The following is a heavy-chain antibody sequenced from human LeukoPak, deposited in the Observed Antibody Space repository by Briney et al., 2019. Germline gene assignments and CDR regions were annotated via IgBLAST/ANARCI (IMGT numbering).Heavy chain of an antibody. CDR3: ARDIDSSGYLDY. D-gene: IGHD3-22*01. V-gene: IGHV3-30*03. CDR2: ISYDGSNK. Sequence: SGVSLRLSYAASGFTFSSYSMNWVRQAPGKGLEWVAVISYDGSNKYYADSVKGRFTISRDNSKNTLYLQMNSLRAEDTAVYYCARDIDSSGYLDYWGQGTLVTVSS. J-gene: IGHJ4*02. CDR1: GFTFSSYS.